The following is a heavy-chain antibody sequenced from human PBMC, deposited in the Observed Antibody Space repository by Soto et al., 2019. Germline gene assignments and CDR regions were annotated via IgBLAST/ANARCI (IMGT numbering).Heavy chain of an antibody. CDR1: GFTFDDYA. CDR3: AKDIHYYGSGSYLGYFDY. J-gene: IGHJ4*02. V-gene: IGHV3-9*01. D-gene: IGHD3-10*01. CDR2: ISWNSGSI. Sequence: GGSLRLSCAASGFTFDDYAMHWVRQAPGKGLEWVSGISWNSGSIGYADSVKGRFTISRDNAKNSLYLQMNSLRAEDTALYYCAKDIHYYGSGSYLGYFDYWGQGTLVTVSS.